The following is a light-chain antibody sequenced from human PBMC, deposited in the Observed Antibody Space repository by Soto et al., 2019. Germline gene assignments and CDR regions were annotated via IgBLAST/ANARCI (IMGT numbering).Light chain of an antibody. CDR2: GAS. Sequence: EIVLTQSPGTLSLSPGERATRSCRASQSITSNFLAWYQQKPGQAPRLLIYGASTRAAGVPDRFSGSGSGTDFTLTITRLEPEDFAVYYCQQYGRSPLMYTFGQGSKLGV. V-gene: IGKV3-20*01. CDR3: QQYGRSPLMYT. CDR1: QSITSNF. J-gene: IGKJ2*01.